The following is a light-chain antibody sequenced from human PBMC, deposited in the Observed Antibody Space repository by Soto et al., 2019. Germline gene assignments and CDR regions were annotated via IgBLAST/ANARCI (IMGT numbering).Light chain of an antibody. Sequence: DVQMTQSPSSLYASVGDRVTFTCRASQDIGRWLAWYQQRPGKAPNLLIYGASSLQSGVPSRFSGSGFGTDFTLTISSLQPEDFGTYYCQQANSFPLTFGGGTKVDIK. CDR3: QQANSFPLT. CDR1: QDIGRW. V-gene: IGKV1-12*01. CDR2: GAS. J-gene: IGKJ4*01.